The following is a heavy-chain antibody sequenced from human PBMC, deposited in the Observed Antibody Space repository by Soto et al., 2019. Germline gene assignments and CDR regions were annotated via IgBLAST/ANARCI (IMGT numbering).Heavy chain of an antibody. J-gene: IGHJ5*02. CDR3: ATSYDSGFDP. CDR1: GYAFSKYG. D-gene: IGHD5-12*01. CDR2: IRPDNGDT. V-gene: IGHV1-18*04. Sequence: QLPLVQSGAEVERPGASVRVSCKAYGYAFSKYGISWIRQAPGQGLEWMGWIRPDNGDTNYAQKFQGRVTMTTDTSSNTAYRELRSLRSDDTAVYYCATSYDSGFDPWGQGTLVSVSS.